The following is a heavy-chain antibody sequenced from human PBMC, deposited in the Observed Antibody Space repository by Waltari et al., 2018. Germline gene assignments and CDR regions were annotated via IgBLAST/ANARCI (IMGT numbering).Heavy chain of an antibody. CDR2: IRYDGCNR. V-gene: IGHV3-30*02. Sequence: QVQLVESGGGVVQPGGSLRLSCAASGFTLSSYGMHWVRQAPGKGRGWLAFIRYDGCNRYYADSVKGRFTISRDNSKNTLYLQMNSLRAEDTAVYYCAKELITGMIDYWGQGTLVTVSS. CDR3: AKELITGMIDY. J-gene: IGHJ4*02. D-gene: IGHD1-20*01. CDR1: GFTLSSYG.